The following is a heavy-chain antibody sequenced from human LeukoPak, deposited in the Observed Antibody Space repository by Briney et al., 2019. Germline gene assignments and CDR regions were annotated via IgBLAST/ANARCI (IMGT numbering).Heavy chain of an antibody. V-gene: IGHV3-21*05. J-gene: IGHJ4*02. CDR2: ISSSSSYT. Sequence: GGSLRLSCAASGFTFNSYGMTWVRQAPGKGLEWVSYISSSSSYTNYADSVKGRFTISRDNAKNSLYLQMNSLRAEDTAVYYCAREQRGSGWHDIDYWGQGTLVTVSS. D-gene: IGHD6-19*01. CDR1: GFTFNSYG. CDR3: AREQRGSGWHDIDY.